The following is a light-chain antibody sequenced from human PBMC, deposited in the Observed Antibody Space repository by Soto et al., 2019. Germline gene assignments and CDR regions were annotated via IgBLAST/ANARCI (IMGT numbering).Light chain of an antibody. CDR3: QQLSRYPLT. J-gene: IGKJ4*01. V-gene: IGKV1-9*01. Sequence: DIQSTQSPSVLSASVGDTVTITCRASQALSNYLAWYQQKPGKAPDLLIYSASTLQSGVPSRLSGSGSETEFSLTIRALQPEDFATYYCQQLSRYPLTFGGGTKVDIK. CDR1: QALSNY. CDR2: SAS.